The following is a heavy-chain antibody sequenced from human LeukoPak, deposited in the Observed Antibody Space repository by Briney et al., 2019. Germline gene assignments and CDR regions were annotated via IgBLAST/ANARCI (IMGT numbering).Heavy chain of an antibody. CDR1: GGSISSYY. D-gene: IGHD6-6*01. J-gene: IGHJ4*02. Sequence: SETLSLTCTVSGGSISSYYWSWIRQPPGKGLEWIGYIYYSGSTNYNPSLKSRVTISVDRSKNQFSLKLSSVTAADTAVHYCARGYSSSGKDYWGQGTLVTVSS. V-gene: IGHV4-59*12. CDR2: IYYSGST. CDR3: ARGYSSSGKDY.